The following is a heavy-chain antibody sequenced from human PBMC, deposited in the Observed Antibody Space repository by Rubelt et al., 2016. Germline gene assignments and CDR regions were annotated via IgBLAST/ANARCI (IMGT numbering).Heavy chain of an antibody. D-gene: IGHD6-13*01. Sequence: GHRPEWMGWINGGNGNTKYSQKFQGRVIISRDTSASTAYMEVSSLRSEDTAVYYCARAPQLSIAAAGSTTYSAFDIWGQGTMVTVSS. CDR2: INGGNGNT. CDR3: ARAPQLSIAAAGSTTYSAFDI. V-gene: IGHV1-3*01. J-gene: IGHJ3*02.